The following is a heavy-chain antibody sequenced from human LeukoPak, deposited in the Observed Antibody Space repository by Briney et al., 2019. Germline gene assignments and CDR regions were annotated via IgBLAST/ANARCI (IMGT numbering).Heavy chain of an antibody. Sequence: PSETLSLTCTVSGGSISSGGYYWSWIRQHPGKGLEWIGYIYYSGSTDYNPSLKSRVTISIDTSKNQFSLKLSSVTAADTAVYYCAKVPRAYDCVWGTYRPEAFDIWGQGTMVTVSS. CDR2: IYYSGST. D-gene: IGHD3-16*02. CDR1: GGSISSGGYY. CDR3: AKVPRAYDCVWGTYRPEAFDI. J-gene: IGHJ3*02. V-gene: IGHV4-31*03.